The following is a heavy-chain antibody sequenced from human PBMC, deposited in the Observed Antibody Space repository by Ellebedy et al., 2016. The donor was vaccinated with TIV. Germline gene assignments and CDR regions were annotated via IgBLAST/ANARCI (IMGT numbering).Heavy chain of an antibody. J-gene: IGHJ4*02. CDR3: AKGRGGGSDSSAPRYYFDS. D-gene: IGHD3-22*01. V-gene: IGHV3-23*01. CDR1: GFTFNSYA. Sequence: GESLKISCAASGFTFNSYAMSWVRQAPGKGLEWVSHITATGGTTYYADSVKGRFTISRDNSKKTLYLQMNSLRAEDTAVYYCAKGRGGGSDSSAPRYYFDSWGLGTLVTVSS. CDR2: ITATGGTT.